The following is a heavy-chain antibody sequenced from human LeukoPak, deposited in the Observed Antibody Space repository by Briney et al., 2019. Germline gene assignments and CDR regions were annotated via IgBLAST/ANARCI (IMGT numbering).Heavy chain of an antibody. Sequence: SQTLSLTCTVSGGSTSSGAYYWNWIRQHPGKGLEWIGYIYYSGSTYYNPSLKSRVTLSVNTSKNQFSLTLSSVTAAETAVYYCARDRGDSSGYYSPGMDVWGQGTTVTVSS. V-gene: IGHV4-31*03. CDR2: IYYSGST. J-gene: IGHJ6*02. D-gene: IGHD3-22*01. CDR3: ARDRGDSSGYYSPGMDV. CDR1: GGSTSSGAYY.